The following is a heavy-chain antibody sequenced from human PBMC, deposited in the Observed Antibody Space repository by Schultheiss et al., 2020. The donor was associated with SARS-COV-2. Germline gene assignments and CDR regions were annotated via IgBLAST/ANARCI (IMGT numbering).Heavy chain of an antibody. CDR3: ARDPAVVPA. Sequence: SQTLSLTCSVSGDSIRNYYWSWIRQPPGKGLEWIGYIYYSGSTNYNPSLKSRVTISVDTSKNQFSLKLSSVTAADTAVYYCARDPAVVPAWGQGTLVTVSS. D-gene: IGHD2-2*01. J-gene: IGHJ5*02. V-gene: IGHV4-59*01. CDR2: IYYSGST. CDR1: GDSIRNYY.